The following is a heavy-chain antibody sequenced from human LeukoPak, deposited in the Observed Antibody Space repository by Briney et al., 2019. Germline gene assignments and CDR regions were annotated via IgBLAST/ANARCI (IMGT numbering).Heavy chain of an antibody. CDR2: IYSSDYI. V-gene: IGHV3-66*01. Sequence: GGSLRLSCAASGFLVNANHMNWVRQAPGKGLEWVSIIYSSDYIYYADSVKGRFTISRDNSKNTLYLQMNSLRVEDSAVYYCATERPDSRVLDYWGQGMLVTVSS. CDR1: GFLVNANH. D-gene: IGHD3-10*01. CDR3: ATERPDSRVLDY. J-gene: IGHJ4*02.